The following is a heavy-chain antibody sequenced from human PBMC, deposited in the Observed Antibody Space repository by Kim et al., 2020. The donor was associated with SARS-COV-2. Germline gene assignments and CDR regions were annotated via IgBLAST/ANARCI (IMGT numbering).Heavy chain of an antibody. Sequence: GGSLRLSCVASGFTFSTYGMHWVRQAPGKGLEWVAIISYDGSNKYYADSVKGRFTISRDNSKNTLYLQMSSLTAEDTAVYYCARDGPQVGSTWYGLRYGMDVWGQGTTVTVSS. CDR3: ARDGPQVGSTWYGLRYGMDV. V-gene: IGHV3-33*05. D-gene: IGHD6-13*01. CDR1: GFTFSTYG. J-gene: IGHJ6*02. CDR2: ISYDGSNK.